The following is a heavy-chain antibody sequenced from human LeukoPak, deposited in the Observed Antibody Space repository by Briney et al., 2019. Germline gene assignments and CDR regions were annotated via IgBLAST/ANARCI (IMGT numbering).Heavy chain of an antibody. J-gene: IGHJ4*02. Sequence: GASVRLSCTPSAYTFTAYYLHWLRQAPGQGLERLGGTNPNTGATIYAQRFQGRVALTSATTINTAHTQLTTLTCADTTPSYFARDGVGSGSARPYYFERWGQGALVTASS. CDR2: TNPNTGAT. CDR3: ARDGVGSGSARPYYFER. D-gene: IGHD6-19*01. V-gene: IGHV1-2*02. CDR1: AYTFTAYY.